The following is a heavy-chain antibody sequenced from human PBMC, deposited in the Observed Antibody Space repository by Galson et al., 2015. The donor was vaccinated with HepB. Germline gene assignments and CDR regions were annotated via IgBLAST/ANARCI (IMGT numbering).Heavy chain of an antibody. J-gene: IGHJ2*01. CDR2: TYYMSRWYN. CDR3: ARAAHRLRFWGQEWYFDL. CDR1: GDSVSSNSAA. Sequence: CAISGDSVSSNSAAWNWIRQSPSRGLEWLGRTYYMSRWYNDYAVSVKSRITINPDTSKNQFSLQLNSVTPEDTAVYYCARAAHRLRFWGQEWYFDLWGRGTLVTVSS. D-gene: IGHD5-12*01. V-gene: IGHV6-1*01.